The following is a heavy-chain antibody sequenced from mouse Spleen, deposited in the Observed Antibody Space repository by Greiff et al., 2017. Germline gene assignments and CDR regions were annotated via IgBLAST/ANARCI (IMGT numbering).Heavy chain of an antibody. CDR2: INPNNGGT. J-gene: IGHJ2*01. D-gene: IGHD1-1*01. CDR3: AREDTTVVADY. Sequence: VQLQQSGPELVKPGASVKISCKASGYTFTDYYMNWVKQSHGKSLEWIGDINPNNGGTSYNQKFKGKATLTVDKSSSTAYMELRSLTSEDSAVYYCAREDTTVVADYWGQGTTLTVSS. CDR1: GYTFTDYY. V-gene: IGHV1-26*01.